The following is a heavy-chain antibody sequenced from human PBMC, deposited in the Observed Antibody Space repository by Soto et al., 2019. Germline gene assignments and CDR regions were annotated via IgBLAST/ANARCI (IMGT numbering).Heavy chain of an antibody. D-gene: IGHD5-12*01. J-gene: IGHJ6*02. CDR3: ARGGYLYGMDV. Sequence: VGSLRLSCFASELTFNSYEVNWLRQAPGAGLEWVSYISSGGATTYYADSVKGRFTISRDNAKNSLYLQMNSLRAADTAVYYCARGGYLYGMDVWGQGTTVTVSS. V-gene: IGHV3-48*03. CDR1: ELTFNSYE. CDR2: ISSGGATT.